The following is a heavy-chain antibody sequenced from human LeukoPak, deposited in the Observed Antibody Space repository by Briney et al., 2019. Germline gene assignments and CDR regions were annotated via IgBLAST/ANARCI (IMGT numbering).Heavy chain of an antibody. D-gene: IGHD2-2*01. Sequence: GASVTLSPKASGYTFTSYDINWVRQATGQGLEWMGWMNPNSGNTGYAQKFQGRVTMTRNTSISTAYMELSSLRSEDTAVYYCARGRYLLGYCSSTSCYGGDYWGQGTEVSVSS. CDR2: MNPNSGNT. CDR3: ARGRYLLGYCSSTSCYGGDY. J-gene: IGHJ4*02. V-gene: IGHV1-8*01. CDR1: GYTFTSYD.